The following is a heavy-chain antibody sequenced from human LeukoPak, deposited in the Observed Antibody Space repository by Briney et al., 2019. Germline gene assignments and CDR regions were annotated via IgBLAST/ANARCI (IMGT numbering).Heavy chain of an antibody. J-gene: IGHJ4*02. CDR3: ARPPTAMVLHFDY. D-gene: IGHD5-18*01. CDR1: GYTFTSYA. Sequence: ASVKVSCKASGYTFTSYAMHWVRQAPGQRLEWMGWINAGNSNTKYSQKFQGRVTITRDTSASTAYMELSSLRSEDTAVYYCARPPTAMVLHFDYWGQGTLVTVSS. CDR2: INAGNSNT. V-gene: IGHV1-3*01.